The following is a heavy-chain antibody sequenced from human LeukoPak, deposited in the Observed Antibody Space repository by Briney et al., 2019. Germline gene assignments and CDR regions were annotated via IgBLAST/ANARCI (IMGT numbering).Heavy chain of an antibody. CDR1: GFTFSSYS. J-gene: IGHJ4*02. V-gene: IGHV3-21*01. Sequence: GGSLRLSCAASGFTFSSYSMNWVRQAPGKGLEWVSSISSSSSYIYYADSVKGRFTISRDNAKNSLYLQMNSLRAEDTAVYYCARVMTTESRIDYWGQGTLVTVSS. CDR3: ARVMTTESRIDY. D-gene: IGHD4-17*01. CDR2: ISSSSSYI.